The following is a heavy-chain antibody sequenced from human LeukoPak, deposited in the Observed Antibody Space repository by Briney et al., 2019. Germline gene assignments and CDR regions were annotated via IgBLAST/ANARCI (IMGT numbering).Heavy chain of an antibody. CDR3: ARRLYDFWSGYSYYYMDV. CDR2: INTDTGNP. J-gene: IGHJ6*03. Sequence: ASVKVSCKASGYTFTRYAMNWVRQAPGQGLEWMGWINTDTGNPTYAQGFTGRFVFSLDTSVSTAYLQISSLKAEDTAVYYCARRLYDFWSGYSYYYMDVWGKGTTVTVSS. CDR1: GYTFTRYA. D-gene: IGHD3-3*01. V-gene: IGHV7-4-1*02.